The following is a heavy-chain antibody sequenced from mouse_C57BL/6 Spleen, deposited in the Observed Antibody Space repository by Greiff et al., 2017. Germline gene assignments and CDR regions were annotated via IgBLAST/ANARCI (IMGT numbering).Heavy chain of an antibody. Sequence: QVQLKQSGAELVRPGASVTLSCKASGYTFTDYEMHWVKQTPVHGLEWIGAIDPETGGTAYNQKFKGKAILTADKSSSTAYMELRSLTSEDSAVYYCTRGGLGLLYAMDYWGQGTSVTVSS. V-gene: IGHV1-15*01. CDR2: IDPETGGT. CDR1: GYTFTDYE. J-gene: IGHJ4*01. D-gene: IGHD4-1*01. CDR3: TRGGLGLLYAMDY.